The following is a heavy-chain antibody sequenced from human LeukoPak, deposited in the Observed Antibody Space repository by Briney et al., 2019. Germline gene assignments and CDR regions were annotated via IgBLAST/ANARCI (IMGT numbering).Heavy chain of an antibody. CDR1: GYTFTGYY. V-gene: IGHV1-2*02. D-gene: IGHD3-22*01. CDR3: ARTYYYDSSGYYYEVGYYFDY. CDR2: INPNSGGT. J-gene: IGHJ4*02. Sequence: GASVKVSCKASGYTFTGYYMHWVRQAPGQGLEWMGWINPNSGGTNYAQKFQGRVTMTRDTSISTAYMELSRLRSDDTAVYYCARTYYYDSSGYYYEVGYYFDYWGQGTLVTASS.